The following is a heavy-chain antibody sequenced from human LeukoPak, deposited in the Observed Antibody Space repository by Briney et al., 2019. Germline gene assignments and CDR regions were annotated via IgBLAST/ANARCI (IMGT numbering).Heavy chain of an antibody. CDR1: GGSFSGYY. V-gene: IGHV4-59*10. J-gene: IGHJ6*02. CDR2: IYTSGST. Sequence: SETLSLTCAVYGGSFSGYYWSRIRQPAGKGLEWIGRIYTSGSTNYNPSLKSRVTLSVDTSKNQFSLKLSSVTAADTAVYYCARAGRSYYYYYGMDVWGQGTTVTVSS. CDR3: ARAGRSYYYYYGMDV.